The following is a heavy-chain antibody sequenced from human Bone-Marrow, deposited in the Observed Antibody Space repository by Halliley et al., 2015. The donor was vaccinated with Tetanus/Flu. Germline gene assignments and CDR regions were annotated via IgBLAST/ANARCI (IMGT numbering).Heavy chain of an antibody. CDR1: GFSFSDSW. J-gene: IGHJ4*02. D-gene: IGHD3-16*01. V-gene: IGHV3-74*01. CDR2: IENDGSAT. CDR3: ARGAGRHVYDLIS. Sequence: SLRLSCSAAGFSFSDSWMHWVRQVAGKGLEWVSRIENDGSATIYADSVKGRFTISRDNAKETLYLQMNSLRAEDTAVYYCARGAGRHVYDLISWGQGTQVTVSS.